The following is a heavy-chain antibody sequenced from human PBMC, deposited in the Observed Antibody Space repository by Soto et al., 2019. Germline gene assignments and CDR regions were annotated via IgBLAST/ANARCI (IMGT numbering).Heavy chain of an antibody. CDR2: IYYSGST. Sequence: SETLSLTCTVSGGSISSSSYYWGWIRQPPGKGLEWIGSIYYSGSTYYNPSLKRRVTISVDTSKNQFSLKLSSVTAADTAVYYCAKHVLWRTYQLRGVRYYMDVWGKGTTVTVSS. CDR3: AKHVLWRTYQLRGVRYYMDV. D-gene: IGHD2-2*01. V-gene: IGHV4-39*01. CDR1: GGSISSSSYY. J-gene: IGHJ6*03.